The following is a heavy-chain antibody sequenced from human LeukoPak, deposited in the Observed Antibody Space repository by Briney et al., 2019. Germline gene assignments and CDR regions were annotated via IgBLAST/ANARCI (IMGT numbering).Heavy chain of an antibody. J-gene: IGHJ4*02. CDR3: ARVGTGTTSYFDY. Sequence: GGSLRLSCAASGFTFSDYYMTWIRQAPGQGLGWVSYISSRGGTIYYADSVKGRFTISRDNAKNSLYLQMNSLRAEDTAFYYCARVGTGTTSYFDYWGQGTLVTVSS. V-gene: IGHV3-11*01. CDR1: GFTFSDYY. D-gene: IGHD1-7*01. CDR2: ISSRGGTI.